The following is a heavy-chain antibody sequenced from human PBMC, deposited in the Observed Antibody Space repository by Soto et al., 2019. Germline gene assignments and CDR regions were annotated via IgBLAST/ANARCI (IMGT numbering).Heavy chain of an antibody. V-gene: IGHV3-15*01. D-gene: IGHD2-8*02. Sequence: SVGSLRLSCAASGFIFNKAWMSWVRHAPGKGLEWVARIKSKPAGGTRDYAAPVNGRFTISRDDSTNTLFLQMDSLKTDDTGLYYCATAGILGSTGGLFANGARGTRVPVS. CDR1: GFIFNKAW. J-gene: IGHJ4*02. CDR2: IKSKPAGGTR. CDR3: ATAGILGSTGGLFAN.